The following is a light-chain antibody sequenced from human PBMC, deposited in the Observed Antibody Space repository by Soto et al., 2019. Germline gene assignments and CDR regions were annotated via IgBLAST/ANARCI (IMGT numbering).Light chain of an antibody. J-gene: IGKJ1*01. V-gene: IGKV3-15*01. CDR1: QSISSK. CDR3: QHYNDWRWT. CDR2: GAS. Sequence: EIVMTQSPATLSVSPGEGATLSCRASQSISSKLAWYQQKPGQAPRLLIYGASTRATGVPARFFGSGSGTEFTLTISSLQSEDLAVYYCQHYNDWRWTFGQGTKVETK.